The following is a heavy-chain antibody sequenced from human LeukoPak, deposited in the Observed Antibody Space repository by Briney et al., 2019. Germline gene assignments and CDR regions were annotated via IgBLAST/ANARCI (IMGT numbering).Heavy chain of an antibody. J-gene: IGHJ6*03. CDR1: GGAFSSYA. CDR3: AADHERAGDISFFYLDV. V-gene: IGHV1-69*13. Sequence: SVRVSCKASGGAFSSYAFSWVRQAPDQRLEWMGGIVPMFGTPTYSQKFKGRITLTADESTSTTYMELSGLRSEDTALYYCAADHERAGDISFFYLDVWGKGTTVTVSS. CDR2: IVPMFGTP. D-gene: IGHD2-15*01.